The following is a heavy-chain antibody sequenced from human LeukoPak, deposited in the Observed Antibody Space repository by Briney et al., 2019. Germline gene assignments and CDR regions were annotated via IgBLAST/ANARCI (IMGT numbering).Heavy chain of an antibody. Sequence: GASVKVSCKASGYTFTCYYMHWVRQAPGQGREWMGWINPNSGGTNYAQKFQGRVTMTRDTSISTAYMELSRLRSDDTAVYYCAKWGPGHDAFDIWGQGTMVTVSS. V-gene: IGHV1-2*02. CDR3: AKWGPGHDAFDI. J-gene: IGHJ3*02. CDR1: GYTFTCYY. CDR2: INPNSGGT. D-gene: IGHD2-8*01.